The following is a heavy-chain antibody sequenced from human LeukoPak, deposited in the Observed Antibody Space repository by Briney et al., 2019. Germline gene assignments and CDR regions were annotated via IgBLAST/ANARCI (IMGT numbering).Heavy chain of an antibody. D-gene: IGHD3-16*01. CDR3: TKRKGGFRDPDC. CDR1: GFTFSNYA. CDR2: ISGSGGRT. V-gene: IGHV3-23*01. J-gene: IGHJ4*02. Sequence: PGGSLRLSCAASGFTFSNYAMSWVRQAPGKGLEWVSAISGSGGRTYYADSVKGRYTISRDNSKNTLSLHMNSLRAEDTAIYYCTKRKGGFRDPDCWGQGILVTVSS.